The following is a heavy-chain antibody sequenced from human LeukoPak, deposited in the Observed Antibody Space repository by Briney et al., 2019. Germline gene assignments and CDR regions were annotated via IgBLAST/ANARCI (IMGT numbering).Heavy chain of an antibody. J-gene: IGHJ4*02. Sequence: GASVKVSCKASGDTFIPYTFSWVQQAPGQGLEWIGRIIPSLDVANYAQKFQGRVTLSVDRDTATTYMEVTSLRSEDTAIYYCARDHCTPGTCLGGHWGQGTLVTVSS. CDR2: IIPSLDVA. CDR3: ARDHCTPGTCLGGH. CDR1: GDTFIPYT. V-gene: IGHV1-69*04. D-gene: IGHD2-15*01.